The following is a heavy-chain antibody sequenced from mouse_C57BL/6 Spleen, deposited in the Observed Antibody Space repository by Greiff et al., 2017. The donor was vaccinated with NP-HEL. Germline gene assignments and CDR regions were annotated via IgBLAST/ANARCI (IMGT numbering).Heavy chain of an antibody. V-gene: IGHV1-19*01. J-gene: IGHJ1*03. CDR1: GYTFTDYY. CDR3: ARRGRGPWYDDV. Sequence: VQLQQSGPVLVKPGASVKMSCKASGYTFTDYYMNWVKQSHGKSLEWIGVINPYNGGTSYNQKFKGKATLTVDKSSSTAYMELNSLTSEDSADYDWARRGRGPWYDDVWGTGNTVTVDS. CDR2: INPYNGGT.